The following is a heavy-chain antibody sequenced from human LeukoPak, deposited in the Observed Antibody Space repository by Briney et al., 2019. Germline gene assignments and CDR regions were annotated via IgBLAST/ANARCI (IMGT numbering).Heavy chain of an antibody. Sequence: GGSLRLSCAASGFTFSSYGMHWVRQAPGKGLEWVAVISYDGSNKYYADSVKGRFTISRDNSKNTLYLQMNSLRAEDTAVYYCARRGVAVAGAGYFDYWGQGTLVTVSS. V-gene: IGHV3-30*03. D-gene: IGHD6-19*01. CDR1: GFTFSSYG. CDR2: ISYDGSNK. CDR3: ARRGVAVAGAGYFDY. J-gene: IGHJ4*02.